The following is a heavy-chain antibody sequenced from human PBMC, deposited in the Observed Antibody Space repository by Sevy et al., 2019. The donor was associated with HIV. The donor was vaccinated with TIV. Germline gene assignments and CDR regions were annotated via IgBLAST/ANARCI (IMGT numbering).Heavy chain of an antibody. D-gene: IGHD6-13*01. CDR1: GFSFSSFS. CDR2: ISTRSSAI. CDR3: ARESASGTPGGVYYYYYNMDV. J-gene: IGHJ6*02. Sequence: GGSLRLSCAASGFSFSSFSMNWVRQAPGKGPEWISYISTRSSAIYYADSMKGRFTISRDNSKNSLYLQMNSLRAEDTAVYYCARESASGTPGGVYYYYYNMDVWGQGTTVTVSS. V-gene: IGHV3-48*01.